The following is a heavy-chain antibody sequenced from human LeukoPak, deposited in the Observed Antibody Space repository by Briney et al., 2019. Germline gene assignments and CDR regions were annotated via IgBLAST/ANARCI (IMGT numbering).Heavy chain of an antibody. Sequence: PSETLSLTCTVSGDSISSGSYYWSWIRQPAGKGLEWIGRIYTSGSTNYNPSLKSRVTISVDTSKNQFSLKLSSVTAADTAVYYCARELLGYCSSTSCHTADWFDPWGQGTLVTVSP. V-gene: IGHV4-61*02. CDR2: IYTSGST. J-gene: IGHJ5*02. CDR1: GDSISSGSYY. D-gene: IGHD2-2*01. CDR3: ARELLGYCSSTSCHTADWFDP.